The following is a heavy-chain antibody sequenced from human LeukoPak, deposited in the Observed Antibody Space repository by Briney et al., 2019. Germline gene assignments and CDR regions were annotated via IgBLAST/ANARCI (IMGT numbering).Heavy chain of an antibody. D-gene: IGHD3-3*01. Sequence: SETLSLTCAVSGYSISSGYYWGWIRQPPGKGLEWIGSSYHSGSTYYNPSLKSRVTITVDTSKNPFSLKLSSGTAADTAVYYRARNRIDFWSGYYTGYFQHWGQGTLVTVSS. CDR1: GYSISSGYY. CDR3: ARNRIDFWSGYYTGYFQH. J-gene: IGHJ1*01. V-gene: IGHV4-38-2*01. CDR2: SYHSGST.